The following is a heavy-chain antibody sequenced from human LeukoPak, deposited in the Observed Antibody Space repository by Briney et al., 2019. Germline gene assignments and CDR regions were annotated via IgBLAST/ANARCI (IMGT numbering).Heavy chain of an antibody. V-gene: IGHV1-18*01. CDR3: ARGTYYYDNSGHNSVDAFDI. CDR2: ISAYNGNT. Sequence: GASVKVSCKASGYTFTSYGINWVRQAPGQGLGWMGWISAYNGNTNYAQKLQGRVTMTTDTSTSTVYMELRSLRSDDTAVYYCARGTYYYDNSGHNSVDAFDIWGQGTMVTVSS. J-gene: IGHJ3*02. CDR1: GYTFTSYG. D-gene: IGHD3-22*01.